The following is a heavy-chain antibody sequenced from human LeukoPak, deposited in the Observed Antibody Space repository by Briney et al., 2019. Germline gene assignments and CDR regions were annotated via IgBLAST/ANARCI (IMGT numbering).Heavy chain of an antibody. CDR1: GFTFNKYW. J-gene: IGHJ4*02. CDR3: ARESNYDFWSGYPLYYFDY. Sequence: GGSLRLSCAASGFTFNKYWMTWVRQAPGKGLEWVANIKEDGSEKNYVDSVKGRFTISRDNAKNSLYLQMNSLRAEDTAVYYCARESNYDFWSGYPLYYFDYWGQGTLVTVSS. D-gene: IGHD3-3*01. V-gene: IGHV3-7*01. CDR2: IKEDGSEK.